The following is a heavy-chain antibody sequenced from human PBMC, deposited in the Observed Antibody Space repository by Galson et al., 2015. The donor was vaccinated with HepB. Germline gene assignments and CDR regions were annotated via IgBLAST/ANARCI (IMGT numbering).Heavy chain of an antibody. Sequence: SLRLSCAASGFTFSSYGMHWVRQAPGKGLEWVAFIRYDGSNKYYADSVKGRFTISRDNSKNTLYLQMNSLRAEDTAVCYCAKDLIAVAGIRSYYYYYYGMDVWGQGTTVTVSS. CDR3: AKDLIAVAGIRSYYYYYYGMDV. CDR2: IRYDGSNK. D-gene: IGHD6-19*01. V-gene: IGHV3-30*02. CDR1: GFTFSSYG. J-gene: IGHJ6*02.